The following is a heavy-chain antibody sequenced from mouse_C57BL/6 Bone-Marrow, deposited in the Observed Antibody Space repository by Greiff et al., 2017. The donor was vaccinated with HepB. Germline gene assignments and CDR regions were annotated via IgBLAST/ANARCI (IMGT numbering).Heavy chain of an antibody. CDR3: ARDQRGYTMADY. CDR1: GFTFSSYA. D-gene: IGHD1-1*02. Sequence: EVKLMESGGGLVKPGGSLKLSCAASGFTFSSYAMSWVRQTPEKRLEWVATISDGGSYTYYPDNVKGRFTISRDNAKNNLYLQMSHLKSEDTAMYYCARDQRGYTMADYWGQGTTLTVSS. J-gene: IGHJ2*01. CDR2: ISDGGSYT. V-gene: IGHV5-4*01.